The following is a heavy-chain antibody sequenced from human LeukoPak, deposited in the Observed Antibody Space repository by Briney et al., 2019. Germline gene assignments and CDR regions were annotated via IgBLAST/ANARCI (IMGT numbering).Heavy chain of an antibody. CDR2: ISGSGGST. J-gene: IGHJ4*02. CDR3: ATYRQVLLPFES. CDR1: GFTFSNYA. Sequence: GGSLRLSCAASGFTFSNYAMSWVRQAPGKGLEWVSTISGSGGSTYYADSVKGRFTISRDNSKSTLSLQMNSLRAEDTAIYYCATYRQVLLPFESWGQGTLVTVSS. D-gene: IGHD2-8*02. V-gene: IGHV3-23*01.